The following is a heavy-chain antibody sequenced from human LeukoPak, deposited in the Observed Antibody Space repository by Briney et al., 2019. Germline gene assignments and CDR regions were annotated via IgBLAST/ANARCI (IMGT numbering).Heavy chain of an antibody. CDR2: INTDGSST. V-gene: IGHV3-74*01. Sequence: GGSLRLSCAASGFTFSGHWMHWVRQAPGKGLVWVSRINTDGSSTSYADSVKGRFAISRDNAKNTLYLQMNSLRAEDTAVYYCARDGGYCSGGSCDPYYWGQGTLVTVSS. J-gene: IGHJ4*02. CDR3: ARDGGYCSGGSCDPYY. CDR1: GFTFSGHW. D-gene: IGHD2-15*01.